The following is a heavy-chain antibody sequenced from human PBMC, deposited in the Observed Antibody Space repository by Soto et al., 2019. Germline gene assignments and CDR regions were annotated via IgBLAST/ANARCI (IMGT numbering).Heavy chain of an antibody. Sequence: EVQVLESGGGLVQPGGSLRLSCAASGFTFSSYAMTWVRQAPGMGLEWVSGIIGSGTTTYYADSVRGRFTISRDNSKNRLFLQMNSLRADDTAVYYCAKGKGLTVSSTDSWGHGTLVTVSS. CDR1: GFTFSSYA. CDR3: AKGKGLTVSSTDS. D-gene: IGHD6-19*01. V-gene: IGHV3-23*01. J-gene: IGHJ5*01. CDR2: IIGSGTTT.